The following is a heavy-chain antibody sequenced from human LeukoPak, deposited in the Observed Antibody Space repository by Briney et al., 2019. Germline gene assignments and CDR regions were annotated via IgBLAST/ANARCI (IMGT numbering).Heavy chain of an antibody. D-gene: IGHD2-2*02. J-gene: IGHJ3*02. CDR3: AHRTIYDAYDI. CDR2: IFWDDDK. V-gene: IGHV2-5*02. CDR1: GISLSTSGVG. Sequence: ESGPTLVKPTQTLTLTCTFYGISLSTSGVGVGWIRQPPGKALECLALIFWDDDKRYSPSLKSRLTITKDTSKNQVVLSMTNMDPVDTATYYCAHRTIYDAYDIWGQGTMVTVSS.